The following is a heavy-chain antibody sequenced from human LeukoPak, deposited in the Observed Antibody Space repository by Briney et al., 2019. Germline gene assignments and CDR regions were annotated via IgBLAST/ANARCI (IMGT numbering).Heavy chain of an antibody. CDR2: ISSNGSTI. CDR3: ATYKGEVRGVTIYYYYYMDV. J-gene: IGHJ6*03. D-gene: IGHD3-10*01. V-gene: IGHV3-48*03. CDR1: GFTFSSYE. Sequence: GGSLRLSCAASGFTFSSYEMNWVRQAPGKGLEWVSYISSNGSTIYYADSVKGRFTISRDNAKNSLYLQMNSLRAEDTAVYYCATYKGEVRGVTIYYYYYMDVWGKGTTVTISS.